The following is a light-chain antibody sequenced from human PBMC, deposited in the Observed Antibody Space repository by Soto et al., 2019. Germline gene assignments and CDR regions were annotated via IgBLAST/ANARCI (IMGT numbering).Light chain of an antibody. J-gene: IGKJ5*01. CDR1: QNVYEY. Sequence: EIELTQSPATLSLSPGERATLSCRASQNVYEYVAWYQQKPGQAPRLLIYDASNRATGIPARFSGSGSGTDFTLTIRSLEPEDFAIYYCQQRTNWPLTTFGHGTRLEIK. CDR3: QQRTNWPLTT. CDR2: DAS. V-gene: IGKV3-11*01.